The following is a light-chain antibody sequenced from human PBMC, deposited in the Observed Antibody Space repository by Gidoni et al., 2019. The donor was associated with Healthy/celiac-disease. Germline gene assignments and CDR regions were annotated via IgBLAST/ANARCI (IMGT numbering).Light chain of an antibody. J-gene: IGLJ1*01. CDR2: GKN. CDR1: SLRSSY. V-gene: IGLV3-19*01. CDR3: NSRDSSGNHYV. Sequence: SSELTQYPAVSVALGQTVRITCQGDSLRSSYASWYQQTPGQAPVLVIYGKNNRPSGIPDRFSGSSSGNTASLTITGAQAEDDADYYCNSRDSSGNHYVFGTGTKVTVL.